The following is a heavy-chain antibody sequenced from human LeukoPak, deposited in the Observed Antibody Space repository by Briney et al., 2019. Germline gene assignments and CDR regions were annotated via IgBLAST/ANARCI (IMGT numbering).Heavy chain of an antibody. CDR3: TTDLGLTMIRGVLVS. V-gene: IGHV3-15*01. CDR1: GFSFTNAW. D-gene: IGHD3-10*01. CDR2: IKSKGDGETT. J-gene: IGHJ4*02. Sequence: GGSLRLSCADSGFSFTNAWMTWVRQAPGKGLEWVGRIKSKGDGETTDYAAPVKGRFTMLRDDSKATLYLQMNSLETEDTAVYYCTTDLGLTMIRGVLVSWGRGTLVTVSS.